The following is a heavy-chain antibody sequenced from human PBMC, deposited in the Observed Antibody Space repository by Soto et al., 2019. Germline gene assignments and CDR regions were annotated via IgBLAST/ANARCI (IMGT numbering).Heavy chain of an antibody. Sequence: PSETLSLTCTFSCGSIISYYWSWIRQPPGKGLEWIGYIYYSGSTNYNPSLKSRVTISVDTSKNQFSLKLSSATAADTAVYYCARAPPYSSGWYDYYYYYGMDVWGQGTTVTVSS. CDR1: CGSIISYY. J-gene: IGHJ6*02. CDR3: ARAPPYSSGWYDYYYYYGMDV. D-gene: IGHD6-19*01. CDR2: IYYSGST. V-gene: IGHV4-59*01.